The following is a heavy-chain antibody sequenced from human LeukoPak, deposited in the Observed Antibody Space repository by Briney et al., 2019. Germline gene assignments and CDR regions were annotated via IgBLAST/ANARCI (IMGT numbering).Heavy chain of an antibody. CDR3: ARDLGGWYFDL. CDR1: GFSFSNYE. V-gene: IGHV3-48*03. J-gene: IGHJ2*01. CDR2: ISSSGTTI. Sequence: GGSLRLFCAASGFSFSNYEMNWVRQAPGKGLEWVSHISSSGTTIDYGDSVRGRVTISRDNAKNSLYLQINSLRADDTAFYYCARDLGGWYFDLWGRGTLVIVSS. D-gene: IGHD7-27*01.